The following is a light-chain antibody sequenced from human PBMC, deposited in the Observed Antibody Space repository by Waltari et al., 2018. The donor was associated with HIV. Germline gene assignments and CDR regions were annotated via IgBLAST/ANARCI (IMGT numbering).Light chain of an antibody. CDR3: LQHDDFPYT. CDR2: HAS. Sequence: IPMTQSPSSVSASVGDRVTITCQATQDITNSLNWYQQKPGKAPKLLIYHASSLETGVPSRFSGGGSGTDFTFTISDLQPEDTATYFCLQHDDFPYTFGQGTKLQIK. J-gene: IGKJ2*01. CDR1: QDITNS. V-gene: IGKV1-33*01.